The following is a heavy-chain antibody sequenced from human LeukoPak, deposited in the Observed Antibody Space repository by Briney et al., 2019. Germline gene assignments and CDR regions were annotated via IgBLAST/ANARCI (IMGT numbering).Heavy chain of an antibody. CDR3: AKDLSSGWDLGLRYYFDY. CDR2: ISGSGGST. J-gene: IGHJ4*02. CDR1: GFTFSSYA. Sequence: GGSLRLSCAASGFTFSSYAMSWVRQAPGKGLEWVSAISGSGGSTYYADSVEGRFTISRDNSKNTLYLQMNSLRAEDTAVYYCAKDLSSGWDLGLRYYFDYWGQGTLVTVSS. V-gene: IGHV3-23*01. D-gene: IGHD6-19*01.